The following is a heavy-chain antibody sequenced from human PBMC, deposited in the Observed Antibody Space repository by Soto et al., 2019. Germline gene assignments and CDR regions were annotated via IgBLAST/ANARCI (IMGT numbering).Heavy chain of an antibody. Sequence: SETLSLTCTVSGGSISSYYWSWIRQPPGKGLEWIGYIYYSGSTNYNPSLKSRVTISVDTSHNQFSLKLSSVTAADTAVYYCAGFLRYCSGGSCGSGWFDPWGQGTLVTVSS. CDR3: AGFLRYCSGGSCGSGWFDP. J-gene: IGHJ5*02. D-gene: IGHD2-15*01. CDR2: IYYSGST. CDR1: GGSISSYY. V-gene: IGHV4-59*01.